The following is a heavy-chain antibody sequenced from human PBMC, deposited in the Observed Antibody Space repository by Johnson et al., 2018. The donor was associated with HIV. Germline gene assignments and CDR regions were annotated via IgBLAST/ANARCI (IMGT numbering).Heavy chain of an antibody. CDR1: GFTFSSYG. V-gene: IGHV3-30*03. CDR2: ISYDGSNK. J-gene: IGHJ3*02. CDR3: ASGGYTFDNDDVHLLHAFDI. D-gene: IGHD3-16*01. Sequence: QVQLVESGGGVVQPGGSQRLSCAASGFTFSSYGMHWVRQAPGKGLEWVAVISYDGSNKYYADSVKGRFTISRDNSKNTLYLQMNSLRAEDTAVYYCASGGYTFDNDDVHLLHAFDIWGQGTMVTVSS.